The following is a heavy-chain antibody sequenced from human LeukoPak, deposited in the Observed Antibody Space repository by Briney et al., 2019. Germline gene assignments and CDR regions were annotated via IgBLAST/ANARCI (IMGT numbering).Heavy chain of an antibody. CDR1: GYTFTGYY. CDR2: INPNSGGT. Sequence: ASVKVSCKASGYTFTGYYMHWVRQAPGQGLEWMGWINPNSGGTNYAQKFQGRVTMTRDMSISTAYMELSRLRSDDTAVYYCARYLRGVHKWFDPWGQGTLVTVSS. CDR3: ARYLRGVHKWFDP. D-gene: IGHD3-10*02. J-gene: IGHJ5*02. V-gene: IGHV1-2*02.